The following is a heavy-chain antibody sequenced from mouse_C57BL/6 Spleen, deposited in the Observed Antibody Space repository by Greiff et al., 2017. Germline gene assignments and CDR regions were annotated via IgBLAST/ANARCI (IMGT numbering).Heavy chain of an antibody. D-gene: IGHD4-1*01. CDR3: ARQANWDGGWFAY. J-gene: IGHJ3*01. Sequence: QVQLKQSGPELVKPGASVKISCKASGYAFSSSWMNWVKQRPGKGLEWIGRIYPGDGDTNYNGKFKGKATLTADKSSSTAYMQLSSLTSEDSAVYCCARQANWDGGWFAYWGQGTLVTVSA. V-gene: IGHV1-82*01. CDR1: GYAFSSSW. CDR2: IYPGDGDT.